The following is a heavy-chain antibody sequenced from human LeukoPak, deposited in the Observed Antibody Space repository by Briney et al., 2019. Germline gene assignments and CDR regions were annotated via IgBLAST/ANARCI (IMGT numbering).Heavy chain of an antibody. CDR3: ARARGRWHLLPLDF. D-gene: IGHD1-26*01. CDR2: ISHDGGTK. CDR1: GFSFSNFA. J-gene: IGHJ4*02. Sequence: PGGSLRLSCAASGFSFSNFAIHWVRQAPGKGLEWLPVISHDGGTKHYADSVKGRFTISRDNSNNSLSLQMNSLSAEDTAVYYCARARGRWHLLPLDFWGQGTLVTVSS. V-gene: IGHV3-30*04.